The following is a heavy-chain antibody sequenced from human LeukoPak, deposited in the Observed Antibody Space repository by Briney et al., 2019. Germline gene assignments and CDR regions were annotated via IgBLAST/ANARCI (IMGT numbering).Heavy chain of an antibody. CDR3: AKVAEYSSSYFGDY. J-gene: IGHJ4*02. V-gene: IGHV4-4*07. CDR1: GVSISSYY. Sequence: SETLSLTCTVSGVSISSYYWSWIRQSAGKGLEWIGRIHSSGSTNYNPSLKSRVTMSVDTSKNQFSLKLSSVTAADTAVYYCAKVAEYSSSYFGDYWGQGTLVTVSS. D-gene: IGHD6-6*01. CDR2: IHSSGST.